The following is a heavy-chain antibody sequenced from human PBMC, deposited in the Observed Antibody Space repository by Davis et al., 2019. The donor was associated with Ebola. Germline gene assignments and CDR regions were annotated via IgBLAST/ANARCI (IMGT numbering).Heavy chain of an antibody. CDR1: GLTFSNYW. J-gene: IGHJ6*02. D-gene: IGHD3-16*01. CDR2: IKEDGSDK. CDR3: ATWARAYYYYGMDV. V-gene: IGHV3-7*01. Sequence: GESLKIPCAVSGLTFSNYWMSWVRQAPGKGLEWVANIKEDGSDKYYVDSVKGRFTISRDNAKNSLYLEMNSLRAEDTAVYYCATWARAYYYYGMDVWGQGTTVTVSS.